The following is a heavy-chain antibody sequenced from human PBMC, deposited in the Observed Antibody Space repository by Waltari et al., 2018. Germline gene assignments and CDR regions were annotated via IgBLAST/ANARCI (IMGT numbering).Heavy chain of an antibody. CDR1: GGTFSSYT. CDR3: AKDLSAAAGNIDY. D-gene: IGHD6-13*01. CDR2: IIPILGIA. Sequence: QVQLVQSGAEVKKPGSSVKVSCKASGGTFSSYTISWVRQAPGQGLEWMGRIIPILGIANYAQKFQGRVTITADKSTSTAYMELNSLRAEDTALYYCAKDLSAAAGNIDYWGQGTLVTVSS. J-gene: IGHJ4*02. V-gene: IGHV1-69*08.